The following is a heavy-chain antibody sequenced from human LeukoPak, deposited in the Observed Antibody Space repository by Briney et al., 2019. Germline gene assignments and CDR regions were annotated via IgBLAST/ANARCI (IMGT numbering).Heavy chain of an antibody. CDR2: MYYTGTT. D-gene: IGHD6-6*01. CDR1: GGSINSGGNY. Sequence: NPSETLSLTCTVSGGSINSGGNYWTWIRQHPVRGLEWIGYMYYTGTTYYKPSLRSRLTISVDTSKNQFSLKLSSVTAADTAVYYCARHSPYSSSSGKYFDYWGQGTLVTVSS. V-gene: IGHV4-31*03. J-gene: IGHJ4*02. CDR3: ARHSPYSSSSGKYFDY.